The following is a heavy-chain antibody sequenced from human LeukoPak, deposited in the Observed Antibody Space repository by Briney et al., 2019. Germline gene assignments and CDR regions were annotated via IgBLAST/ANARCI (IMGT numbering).Heavy chain of an antibody. CDR1: GDSISSSNW. J-gene: IGHJ4*02. CDR2: IYPSGST. CDR3: ARDEHKSSLDY. D-gene: IGHD6-6*01. Sequence: SETLSLTCAVSGDSISSSNWWSWVRQPPGKGLEWIGEIYPSGSTNYNPSLKSRVTISVDKSKNQFSLKLSSVTAADTAVYYCARDEHKSSLDYWGQGTLVTVSS. V-gene: IGHV4-4*02.